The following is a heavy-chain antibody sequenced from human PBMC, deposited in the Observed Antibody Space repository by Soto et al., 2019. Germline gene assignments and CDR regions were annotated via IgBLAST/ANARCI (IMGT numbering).Heavy chain of an antibody. Sequence: QVQLVQSGAEVKKPGSSVKVSCKASGGTFSRYAISWVRQAPGQGLEWMGGIIPISGTANYAQKFQGRVTSTADDTTSTAYMELSSLRSEDTAVYYCARSQGSSTSLEIYYYYYYGMDVWGQGPTVTVSS. CDR3: ARSQGSSTSLEIYYYYYYGMDV. CDR2: IIPISGTA. CDR1: GGTFSRYA. D-gene: IGHD2-2*01. V-gene: IGHV1-69*01. J-gene: IGHJ6*02.